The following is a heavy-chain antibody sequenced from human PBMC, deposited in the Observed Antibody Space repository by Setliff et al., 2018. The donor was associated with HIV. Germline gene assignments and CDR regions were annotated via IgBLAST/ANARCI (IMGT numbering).Heavy chain of an antibody. Sequence: PGASVKVSCKAFGGTFSSYAFSWVREAPGQGLEWMGGIIPFFHSQNYAQRFQGRLTITADEFTTTAYMELGSLTPEDTAIYFCATRPVAGNVWKAHYYGMDVWGQGTTVTVSS. CDR1: GGTFSSYA. CDR2: IIPFFHSQ. V-gene: IGHV1-69*13. J-gene: IGHJ6*02. D-gene: IGHD6-19*01. CDR3: ATRPVAGNVWKAHYYGMDV.